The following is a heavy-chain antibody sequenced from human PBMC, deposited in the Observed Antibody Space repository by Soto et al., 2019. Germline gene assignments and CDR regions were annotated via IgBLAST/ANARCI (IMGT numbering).Heavy chain of an antibody. J-gene: IGHJ4*02. D-gene: IGHD2-15*01. Sequence: PSDTLSLTCAVSGGSISSSNWWSWVRQPPGKGLEWIGEIYHSGSTNYNPSLKSRVTISVDKSKNQFSLKLSSVTAADTAVYYCARNPVVAAAYYFDYWGQGTLVTVSS. CDR1: GGSISSSNW. V-gene: IGHV4-4*02. CDR2: IYHSGST. CDR3: ARNPVVAAAYYFDY.